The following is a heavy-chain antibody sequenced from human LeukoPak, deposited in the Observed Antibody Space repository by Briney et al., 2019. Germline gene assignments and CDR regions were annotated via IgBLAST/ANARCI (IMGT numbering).Heavy chain of an antibody. D-gene: IGHD3-9*01. J-gene: IGHJ4*02. V-gene: IGHV4-4*07. CDR3: ARLKTYYDILTGYSYYFDY. CDR2: IYTSGST. Sequence: PSETLSLTCTVSGGSISSYYWSWIRQPAGKGLERIGRIYTSGSTNYNPSLKSRVTMSVDTSKDQFSLKLSSVTAADTAVYYCARLKTYYDILTGYSYYFDYWGQGTLVTVSS. CDR1: GGSISSYY.